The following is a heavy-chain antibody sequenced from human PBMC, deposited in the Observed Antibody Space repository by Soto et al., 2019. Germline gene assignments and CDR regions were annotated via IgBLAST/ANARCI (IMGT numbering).Heavy chain of an antibody. D-gene: IGHD2-2*01. V-gene: IGHV4-39*01. Sequence: QLQLQESGPGLVKPSETLSLTCTVSGGSISSSSYYWGWIRQPPGKGLEWIGSIYYSGSTYYNPSLKSRVTISVDTSKNQCSLKLSSVTAADTAVYYCATPFYCSSTSCYVRAFDIWGQGTMVTVSS. CDR3: ATPFYCSSTSCYVRAFDI. CDR2: IYYSGST. CDR1: GGSISSSSYY. J-gene: IGHJ3*02.